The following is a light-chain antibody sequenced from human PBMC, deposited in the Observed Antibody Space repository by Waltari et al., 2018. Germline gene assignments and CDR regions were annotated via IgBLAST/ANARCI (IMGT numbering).Light chain of an antibody. J-gene: IGLJ1*01. Sequence: QSALTQPASVSGSPGQSITIPCTGTSSDVGRYTFVSWFQQHPANAPKLVIHDVSDRPSGVSSRFSGSKSGNTASLTISGLQAEDEADYYCFSYTSFNTRVFGTGTKVTVL. CDR2: DVS. CDR3: FSYTSFNTRV. CDR1: SSDVGRYTF. V-gene: IGLV2-14*03.